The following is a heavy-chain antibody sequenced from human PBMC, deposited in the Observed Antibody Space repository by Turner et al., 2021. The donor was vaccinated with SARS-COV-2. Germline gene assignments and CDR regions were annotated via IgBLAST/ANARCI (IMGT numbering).Heavy chain of an antibody. D-gene: IGHD5-12*01. CDR2: IYYSGST. J-gene: IGHJ4*02. Sequence: QVQLQESGPGLVKPSATLSLTCTAPGGSISSYYWRWTRQPPGKGLEWSGYIYYSGSTNYNPSLKSRVTISIDTSKNQCSLKLSSVTAADTAVYYCARTDGYNYDYWGQGTLVTVSS. CDR1: GGSISSYY. CDR3: ARTDGYNYDY. V-gene: IGHV4-59*01.